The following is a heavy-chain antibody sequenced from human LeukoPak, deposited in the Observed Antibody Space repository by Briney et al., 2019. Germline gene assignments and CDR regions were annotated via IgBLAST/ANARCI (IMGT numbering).Heavy chain of an antibody. J-gene: IGHJ3*02. CDR1: GGSISSGDYY. D-gene: IGHD3-10*01. CDR3: ARDSEVRDRGHDAFDI. Sequence: SQTLSLTCTVSGGSISSGDYYWSWIRQPPGKGLEWIGYIYYSGSTYYNPSLKSRVTISVDTSKNQFSLNVTSVTAADTAVYYCARDSEVRDRGHDAFDIWGQGTMVTVSS. CDR2: IYYSGST. V-gene: IGHV4-30-4*01.